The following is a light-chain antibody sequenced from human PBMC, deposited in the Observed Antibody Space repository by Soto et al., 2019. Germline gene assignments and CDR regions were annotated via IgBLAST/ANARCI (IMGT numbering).Light chain of an antibody. CDR1: SSDVGGYKY. V-gene: IGLV2-8*01. Sequence: QSVPTQPPSASGSPGQSVTISCTGTSSDVGGYKYVSWYQQYPGKAPKLMIYAVSERPSGVPDRFSGSKSGNTASLTVSGLQAEDEADYYCSSYAGSNNYVFGTGTKVTVL. CDR2: AVS. CDR3: SSYAGSNNYV. J-gene: IGLJ1*01.